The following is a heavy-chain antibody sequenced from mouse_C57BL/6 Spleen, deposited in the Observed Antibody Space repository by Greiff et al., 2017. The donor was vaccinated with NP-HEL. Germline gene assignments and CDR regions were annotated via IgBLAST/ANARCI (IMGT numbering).Heavy chain of an antibody. J-gene: IGHJ3*01. Sequence: VQLQQSGPELVKPGASVKISCKASGYTFTDYYMNWVKQSHGKSLEWIGDINPNNGGTSYNQKFKGKATLTVDKSSSTAYMELRSLTSEDSAVYYCASEVTSGFAYWGQGTLVTVSA. D-gene: IGHD2-1*01. CDR1: GYTFTDYY. CDR2: INPNNGGT. CDR3: ASEVTSGFAY. V-gene: IGHV1-26*01.